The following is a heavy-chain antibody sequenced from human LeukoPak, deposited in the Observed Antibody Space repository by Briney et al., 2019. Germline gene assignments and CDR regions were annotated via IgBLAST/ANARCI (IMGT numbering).Heavy chain of an antibody. CDR2: IYTSGST. CDR3: ARSTYYYGSGNWFDP. CDR1: GGSFSGYY. V-gene: IGHV4-59*10. J-gene: IGHJ5*02. Sequence: PSETLSLTCAVYGGSFSGYYWSWIRQPAGKGLEWIGRIYTSGSTNYNPSLKSRVTISVDTSKNQFSLKLSSVTAADTAVYYCARSTYYYGSGNWFDPWGQGTLVTVSS. D-gene: IGHD3-10*01.